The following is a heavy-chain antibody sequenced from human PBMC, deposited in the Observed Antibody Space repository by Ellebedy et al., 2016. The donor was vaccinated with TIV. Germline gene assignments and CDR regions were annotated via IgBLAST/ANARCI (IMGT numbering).Heavy chain of an antibody. CDR3: ARGYSISWGDY. CDR2: INTNSGGT. Sequence: AASVKVSCKASGYTFTGYYIHWVRQAPGQGLEWMGWINTNSGGTNYEQMSQGWVTMTRDTSISTAYMELSRLRSDDTAVYYCARGYSISWGDYWGQGTLVTVSS. V-gene: IGHV1-2*04. D-gene: IGHD6-13*01. J-gene: IGHJ4*02. CDR1: GYTFTGYY.